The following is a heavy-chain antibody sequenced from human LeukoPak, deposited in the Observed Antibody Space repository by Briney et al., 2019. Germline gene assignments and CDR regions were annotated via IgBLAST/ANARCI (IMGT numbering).Heavy chain of an antibody. D-gene: IGHD6-6*01. CDR3: ARGRDGSSSRYYYYYMDV. V-gene: IGHV1-2*02. J-gene: IGHJ6*03. CDR2: INPNSGGT. Sequence: ASVKVSCKASGYTFTGYYMHWVRQAPGQGLEWMGWINPNSGGTNYAQKFQGRVTMTRDTSISTAYMELSRLRSDDTAVYYCARGRDGSSSRYYYYYMDVWGKGTTVTVSS. CDR1: GYTFTGYY.